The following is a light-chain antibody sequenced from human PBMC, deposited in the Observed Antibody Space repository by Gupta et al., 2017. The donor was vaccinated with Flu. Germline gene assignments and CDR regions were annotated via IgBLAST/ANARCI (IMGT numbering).Light chain of an antibody. V-gene: IGKV3-15*01. CDR1: QSIGSD. Sequence: ERVTHSCRASQSIGSDLAGYQQKPGQAPRLLIYGAFNRATGIPARFSGSGSGTEFTLTIISLQYEDFAVYYCQQYNNWPPLTFGGGTKVEIK. CDR2: GAF. CDR3: QQYNNWPPLT. J-gene: IGKJ4*01.